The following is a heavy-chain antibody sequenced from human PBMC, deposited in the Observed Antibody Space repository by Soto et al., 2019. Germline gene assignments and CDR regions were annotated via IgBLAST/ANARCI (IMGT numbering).Heavy chain of an antibody. D-gene: IGHD6-13*01. CDR3: ARHAERIAEIGWFDP. V-gene: IGHV3-48*01. Sequence: GSLRLSCAASGFTFSSYSMNWVRQAPGKGLEWVSYISSSSSTIYYADSVKGRFTISRDNAKNSLYLQMNSLRAEDTAVYYCARHAERIAEIGWFDPWGQGTLVTVSS. J-gene: IGHJ5*02. CDR1: GFTFSSYS. CDR2: ISSSSSTI.